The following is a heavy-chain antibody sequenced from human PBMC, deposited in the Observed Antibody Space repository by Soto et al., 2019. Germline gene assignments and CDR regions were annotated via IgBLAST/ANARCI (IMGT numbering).Heavy chain of an antibody. CDR2: IIPILGIA. Sequence: QVQLVQSGAEVKKPGSSVKVSCKASGGTFSSYTISWVRQAPGQGLEWMGRIIPILGIANYAQKFQGRLTSTADKSTSTAYMELSSLRSEDTAVYYCAWFPYYYDSSGQSDYWGQGTLVTVSS. CDR1: GGTFSSYT. V-gene: IGHV1-69*02. CDR3: AWFPYYYDSSGQSDY. J-gene: IGHJ4*02. D-gene: IGHD3-22*01.